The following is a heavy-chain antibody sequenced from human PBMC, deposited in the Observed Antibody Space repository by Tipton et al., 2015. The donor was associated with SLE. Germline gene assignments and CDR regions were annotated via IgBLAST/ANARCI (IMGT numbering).Heavy chain of an antibody. CDR2: FYYRGST. D-gene: IGHD3-10*01. J-gene: IGHJ4*02. V-gene: IGHV4-39*07. CDR3: ARGRVYYGFFDS. CDR1: GGFISSSSYF. Sequence: TLSLTCTVSGGFISSSSYFWAWIRQPPGRGREWIGSFYYRGSTSYNSSVRSRVTISGDASQNQFFLMLSSVTAADTAMYFCARGRVYYGFFDSWGQGTLVTVSS.